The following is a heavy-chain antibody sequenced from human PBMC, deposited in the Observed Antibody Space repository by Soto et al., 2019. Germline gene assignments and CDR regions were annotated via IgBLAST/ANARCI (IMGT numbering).Heavy chain of an antibody. Sequence: QLQLQESGPGLVKPSETLSLTCTVSGGSISSSCYYWGWIRQPPGKGLEWIGSIYYSGSTYYNPSLKSRVTISVDTSKNQFSLKLSSVTAADTAVYYCARHPRYSSSFWFDPWGQGTLVTVSS. CDR1: GGSISSSCYY. CDR2: IYYSGST. J-gene: IGHJ5*02. D-gene: IGHD6-6*01. V-gene: IGHV4-39*01. CDR3: ARHPRYSSSFWFDP.